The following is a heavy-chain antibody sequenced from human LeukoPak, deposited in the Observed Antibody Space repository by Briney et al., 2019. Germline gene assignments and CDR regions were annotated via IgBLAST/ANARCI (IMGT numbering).Heavy chain of an antibody. CDR2: IWYDGSNK. V-gene: IGHV3-33*01. CDR3: VRDGDDFNFDY. Sequence: GGSLRLSCAASGFTFSSYGMHWVRQAPGKGLEWVAVIWYDGSNKYYADSVEGRFTISRDNSKNTLYLQMSSLRAEDTAVYFCVRDGDDFNFDYWGQGSLVTVSS. D-gene: IGHD5-24*01. CDR1: GFTFSSYG. J-gene: IGHJ4*02.